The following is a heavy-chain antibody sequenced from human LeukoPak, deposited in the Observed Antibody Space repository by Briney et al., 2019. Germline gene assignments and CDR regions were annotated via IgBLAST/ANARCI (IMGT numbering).Heavy chain of an antibody. CDR2: INHSGST. D-gene: IGHD3-16*01. Sequence: SETLSLTCAVYGGSFSGYYWSWIRQPPGKGLEWIGEINHSGSTNYNPSLKSRVTVSVDTSKNQFSLKLSSVTAADTAVYYCARGGLGIPPYYFDYWGQGTLVTVSS. CDR3: ARGGLGIPPYYFDY. J-gene: IGHJ4*02. CDR1: GGSFSGYY. V-gene: IGHV4-34*01.